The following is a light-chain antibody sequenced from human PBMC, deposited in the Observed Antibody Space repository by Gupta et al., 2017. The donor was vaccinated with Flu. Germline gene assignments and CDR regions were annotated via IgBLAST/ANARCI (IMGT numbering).Light chain of an antibody. Sequence: GENDGGYNSVPWYQQQPGQAPMLIIYEDSDRPSGVSKRFSGSNSGNTATLTISRVQAEDEADYYCRLWTSSSAHVVFGGGTKLTVL. V-gene: IGLV3-21*01. CDR2: EDS. CDR3: RLWTSSSAHVV. CDR1: DGGYNS. J-gene: IGLJ2*01.